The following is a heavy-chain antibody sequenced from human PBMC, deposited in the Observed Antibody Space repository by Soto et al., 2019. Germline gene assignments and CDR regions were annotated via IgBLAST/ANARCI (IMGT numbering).Heavy chain of an antibody. J-gene: IGHJ6*02. D-gene: IGHD5-18*01. CDR1: GGSVSSGSYY. CDR2: IYYSGST. V-gene: IGHV4-61*01. CDR3: ARDSTYSYGYGMDV. Sequence: SETLSLTCTVSGGSVSSGSYYWSWIRQPPGKGLEWIGYIYYSGSTNYNPSLKSRVTISVDTSKNQFSLKLSSVTAADTAVYYCARDSTYSYGYGMDVWGQGTTVTVSS.